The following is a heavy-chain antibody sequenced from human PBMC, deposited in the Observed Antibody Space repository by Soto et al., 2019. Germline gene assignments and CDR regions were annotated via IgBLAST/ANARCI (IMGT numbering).Heavy chain of an antibody. CDR1: AYTFTSYG. J-gene: IGHJ5*02. CDR3: ARDYGSGSYPFDP. D-gene: IGHD3-10*01. V-gene: IGHV1-18*01. Sequence: QVQLVQSGPEVKKPGASVKVSCKASAYTFTSYGITWVRQAPGQGLDWMGWISAYNGNTNYAQKFQGRVTMATDTSTSTAYMELRSLTSDDTAVYYCARDYGSGSYPFDPWGQGTLVTVSS. CDR2: ISAYNGNT.